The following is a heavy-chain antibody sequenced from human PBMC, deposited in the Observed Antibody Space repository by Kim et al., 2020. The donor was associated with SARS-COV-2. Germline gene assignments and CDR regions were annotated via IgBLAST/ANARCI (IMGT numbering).Heavy chain of an antibody. Sequence: GGSLRLSCAASGFTFSSYSMNWVRQAPGKGLEWVSSISSSSSYIYYADSVKGRFTISRDNAKNSLYLQMNSLRAEDTAVYYCARDRRRCSSTSCYADHFDYWGQGTLVTVSS. J-gene: IGHJ4*02. V-gene: IGHV3-21*01. CDR2: ISSSSSYI. CDR3: ARDRRRCSSTSCYADHFDY. D-gene: IGHD2-2*01. CDR1: GFTFSSYS.